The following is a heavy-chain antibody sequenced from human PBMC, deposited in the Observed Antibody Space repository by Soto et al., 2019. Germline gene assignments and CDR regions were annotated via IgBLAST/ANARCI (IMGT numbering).Heavy chain of an antibody. CDR2: IYYSGST. CDR3: ARLQQQLALFDY. D-gene: IGHD6-13*01. V-gene: IGHV4-30-4*01. CDR1: GGSISSGDYY. J-gene: IGHJ4*02. Sequence: PSETLSLTCTVSGGSISSGDYYWSWIRQPPGKGLEWIGYIYYSGSTYYKPSRKSRVTISVDTSKNQFSLKLSSVTAADTAVYYCARLQQQLALFDYWGQGTLVTVSS.